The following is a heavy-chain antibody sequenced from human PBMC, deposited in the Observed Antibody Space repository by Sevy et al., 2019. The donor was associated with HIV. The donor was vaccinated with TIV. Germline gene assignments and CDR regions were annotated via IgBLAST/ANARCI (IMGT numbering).Heavy chain of an antibody. Sequence: GGSLRLSCAASGFTFRSYSMTWVRQAPGKGLEWVSSISSSSTYIFYADSVKGRFTISRDNAKNSLYLQMNTLRAEDSALYYCARGQNGKYDYWGQGTLVTVSS. D-gene: IGHD1-1*01. CDR2: ISSSSTYI. CDR3: ARGQNGKYDY. CDR1: GFTFRSYS. J-gene: IGHJ4*02. V-gene: IGHV3-21*01.